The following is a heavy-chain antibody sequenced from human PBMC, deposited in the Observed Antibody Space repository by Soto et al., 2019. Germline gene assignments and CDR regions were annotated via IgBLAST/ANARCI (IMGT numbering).Heavy chain of an antibody. D-gene: IGHD3-10*01. V-gene: IGHV4-39*01. CDR3: ARSKLGYYGSGSTGNWFDH. CDR2: VYYSGST. CDR1: GGSISISSYY. Sequence: PSETLSLTCTVSGGSISISSYYWGWIRQPPGKGLEWIGSVYYSGSTYYNPSLKSRVTISVDTSKNQFSLKLSSVTAEDTAVYYSARSKLGYYGSGSTGNWFDHWGQG. J-gene: IGHJ5*02.